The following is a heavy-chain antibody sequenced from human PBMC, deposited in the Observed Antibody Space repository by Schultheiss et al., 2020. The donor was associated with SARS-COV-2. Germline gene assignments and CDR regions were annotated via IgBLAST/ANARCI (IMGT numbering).Heavy chain of an antibody. CDR2: IIPIFGTA. CDR1: GYTFTSYY. J-gene: IGHJ4*02. V-gene: IGHV1-69*06. D-gene: IGHD2-2*01. Sequence: SVKVSCKASGYTFTSYYMHWVRQAPGQGLEWMGGIIPIFGTANYAQKFQGRVTITADKSTSTAYMELSSLRSEDTAVYYCAVGTTSCYHTGSCGGDYWGQGTLVTVSS. CDR3: AVGTTSCYHTGSCGGDY.